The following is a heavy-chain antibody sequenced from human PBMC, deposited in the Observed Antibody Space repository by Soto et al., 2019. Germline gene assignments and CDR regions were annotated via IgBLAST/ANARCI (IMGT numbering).Heavy chain of an antibody. CDR3: MLGSGWKDFDY. D-gene: IGHD3-22*01. CDR2: IYYSGST. J-gene: IGHJ4*02. CDR1: GGSIISSSYY. Sequence: PSQTLSLTCTVSGGSIISSSYYWGLIRQPPGKGLEWIGNIYYSGSTYYNPSLKSRVTISVDTSKNQFSLKLSSVTAADTAVYYCMLGSGWKDFDYWGQGTLVTVSS. V-gene: IGHV4-39*01.